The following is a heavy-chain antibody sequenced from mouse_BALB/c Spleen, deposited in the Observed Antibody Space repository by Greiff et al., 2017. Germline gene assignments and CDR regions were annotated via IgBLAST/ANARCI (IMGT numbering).Heavy chain of an antibody. CDR2: ISYSGST. CDR1: GYSITSDYA. V-gene: IGHV3-2*02. Sequence: DVHLVESGPGLVKPSQSLSLTCTVTGYSITSDYAWNWIRQFPGNKLEWMGYISYSGSTSYNPSLKSRISITRDTSKNQFFLQLNSVTTEDTATYYCARYDYDVDWYFDVWGAGTTVTVSS. CDR3: ARYDYDVDWYFDV. J-gene: IGHJ1*01. D-gene: IGHD2-4*01.